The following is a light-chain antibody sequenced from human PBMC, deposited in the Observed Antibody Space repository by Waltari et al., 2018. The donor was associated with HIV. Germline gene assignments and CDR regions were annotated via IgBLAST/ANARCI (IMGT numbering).Light chain of an antibody. J-gene: IGKJ1*01. Sequence: EIVLTQSPDNLSLSPGERVILSCRASQSVRTYLSWYQQKPGQAPRLLIYDASNRATGIPPRFSGSGSGTDFTLTISSLEPEDFAIYYCQQRSSWLWTFGQGTKVEIK. CDR2: DAS. CDR1: QSVRTY. CDR3: QQRSSWLWT. V-gene: IGKV3-11*01.